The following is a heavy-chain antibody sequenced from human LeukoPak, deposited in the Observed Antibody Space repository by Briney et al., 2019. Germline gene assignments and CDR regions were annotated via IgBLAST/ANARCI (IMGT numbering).Heavy chain of an antibody. V-gene: IGHV3-30*03. D-gene: IGHD1-7*01. CDR1: GFTFSSYG. CDR3: ARPDLMRELRFDP. Sequence: PGGSLRLSCAASGFTFSSYGMHWVRQAPGKGLEWVALISYDGSNKYYADSVKGRFTISRDNSKNTLYLQMNSLRAEDTAVYYCARPDLMRELRFDPWGQGTLVTVSS. J-gene: IGHJ5*02. CDR2: ISYDGSNK.